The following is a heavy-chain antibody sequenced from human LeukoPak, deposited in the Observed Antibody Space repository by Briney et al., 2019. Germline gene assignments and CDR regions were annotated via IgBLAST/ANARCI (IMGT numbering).Heavy chain of an antibody. Sequence: PSETLSLTCTVSGGSISSYYWSWIRQPPGKGLEWIGYIYYSGSTNYNPSLKSRVTMSVDTSKNQFSLKLSSVTAADTAVYYCARARATAAVGYGMDVWGQGTTVTVSS. J-gene: IGHJ6*02. V-gene: IGHV4-59*12. CDR1: GGSISSYY. CDR2: IYYSGST. CDR3: ARARATAAVGYGMDV. D-gene: IGHD6-13*01.